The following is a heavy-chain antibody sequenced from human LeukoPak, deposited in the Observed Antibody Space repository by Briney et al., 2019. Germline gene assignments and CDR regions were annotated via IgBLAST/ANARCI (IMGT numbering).Heavy chain of an antibody. V-gene: IGHV3-7*03. CDR2: IKKDGSET. D-gene: IGHD5-12*01. CDR3: ARGRYSGTTYYFDY. Sequence: PGGSLRLSCAASGFTFSTSWMRWVRQVPGKGLEWVANIKKDGSETYYVDSVKGRFTISRDNAKNSLYLQMNSLRAEDTAMYYCARGRYSGTTYYFDYWGQGTLVTVSS. J-gene: IGHJ4*02. CDR1: GFTFSTSW.